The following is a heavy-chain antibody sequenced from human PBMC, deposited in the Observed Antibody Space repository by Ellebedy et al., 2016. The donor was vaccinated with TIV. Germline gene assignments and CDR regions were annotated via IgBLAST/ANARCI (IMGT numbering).Heavy chain of an antibody. J-gene: IGHJ3*01. V-gene: IGHV3-23*01. CDR3: VKDQIAGDGWWVFDL. Sequence: GESLKISCAASGFTFSGYAMSWVRQTPGKRLEWVSGINSRGGTTSYADSVKGQFTISRDNSKNTLYLQMNSLRAEDTGIYYCVKDQIAGDGWWVFDLWGQGTMVTVSS. D-gene: IGHD5-24*01. CDR1: GFTFSGYA. CDR2: INSRGGTT.